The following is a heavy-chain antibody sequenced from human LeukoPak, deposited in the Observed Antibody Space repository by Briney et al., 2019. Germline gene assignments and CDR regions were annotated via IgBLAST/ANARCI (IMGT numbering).Heavy chain of an antibody. D-gene: IGHD3-22*01. CDR2: IYTSGST. CDR3: ARASYSYDINGWVPFDY. V-gene: IGHV4-61*02. J-gene: IGHJ4*02. CDR1: GNSISSGDNY. Sequence: SQTLSLTCTVSGNSISSGDNYWSWIRQPAGKGLEWIGRIYTSGSTNYNPSLKSRVTISGDTSKNQFSLRLSSVTAADTAVYYRARASYSYDINGWVPFDYWGQGTLVTVSS.